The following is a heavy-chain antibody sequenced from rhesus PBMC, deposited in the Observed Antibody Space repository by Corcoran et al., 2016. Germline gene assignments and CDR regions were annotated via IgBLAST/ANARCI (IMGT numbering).Heavy chain of an antibody. CDR3: ARGIFGPFDS. V-gene: IGHV4-173*01. CDR2: ISGSGGST. D-gene: IGHD3-3*01. Sequence: QLQLQESGPGLVKPSETLSLTCAVSGVSISGNYWRWISQPPGKVLEWIGRISGSGGSTDYNPYLNSRVPSSTDASKNQFYLKLSSVTAADTDVYYCARGIFGPFDSWGQGVVVTVSS. CDR1: GVSISGNY. J-gene: IGHJ6*01.